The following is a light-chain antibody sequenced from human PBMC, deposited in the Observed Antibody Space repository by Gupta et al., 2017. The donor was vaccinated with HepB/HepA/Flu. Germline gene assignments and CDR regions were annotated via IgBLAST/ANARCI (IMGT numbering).Light chain of an antibody. Sequence: QSVLTQPPSVSGAPGQRVTIFCTGSSSNIGAGYDVLWYQQFPGTAPKLLIYSSFWHLGLVRVIWWCLGHKPDRFSGSKSGTSASLAITGLQAEDEADYYCQSYDFRLNGEWVFGGGTKLTVL. V-gene: IGLV1-40*01. CDR1: SSNIGAGYD. CDR3: QSYDFRLNGEWV. J-gene: IGLJ3*02. CDR2: SSFW.